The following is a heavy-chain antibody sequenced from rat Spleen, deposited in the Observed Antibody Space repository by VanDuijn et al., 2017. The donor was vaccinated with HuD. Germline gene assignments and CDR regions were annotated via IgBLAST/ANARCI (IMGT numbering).Heavy chain of an antibody. CDR3: ARSNWENWFAY. CDR1: GYSITSNY. Sequence: EVQLQESGPGLVKPSQSLSLTCSVTGYSITSNYWGWIRKFPGNKMEWIGHISYSGNTSYNPSLKSRISITRDTSKNQFFLQLNSVTTEDTATYYCARSNWENWFAYWGQGTLVTVSS. CDR2: ISYSGNT. D-gene: IGHD5-1*01. V-gene: IGHV3-1*01. J-gene: IGHJ3*01.